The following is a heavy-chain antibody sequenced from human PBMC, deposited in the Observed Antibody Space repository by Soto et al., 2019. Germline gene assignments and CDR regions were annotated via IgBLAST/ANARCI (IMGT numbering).Heavy chain of an antibody. CDR2: IHYSGAT. CDR3: ARESYSFGRAFDI. Sequence: QVHLQESGPGLVKPSQTLSLTCTVSGGSVNSDGYYWSWIRQHPGKGLEWIGYIHYSGATYYNPSLKSLLTISVDTSKNQFSLQLSSVIAADTALYYCARESYSFGRAFDIWGQGTLVTVSS. D-gene: IGHD5-12*01. J-gene: IGHJ4*02. CDR1: GGSVNSDGYY. V-gene: IGHV4-31*01.